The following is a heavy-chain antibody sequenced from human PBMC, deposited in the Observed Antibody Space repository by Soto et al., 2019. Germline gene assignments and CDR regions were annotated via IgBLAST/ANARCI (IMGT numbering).Heavy chain of an antibody. CDR3: AKNWSYGSYYYYGMDV. CDR2: IIPIFGTA. Sequence: QVQLVQSGAEVKKPGSSVKVSCKASGGTFSSYAISWVRQAPGQGLEWMGGIIPIFGTANYAQKYQGRVTITADESTSTDYMKLSSLRSEDSAVYYCAKNWSYGSYYYYGMDVWGQGTTVTVSS. CDR1: GGTFSSYA. V-gene: IGHV1-69*01. J-gene: IGHJ6*02. D-gene: IGHD1-7*01.